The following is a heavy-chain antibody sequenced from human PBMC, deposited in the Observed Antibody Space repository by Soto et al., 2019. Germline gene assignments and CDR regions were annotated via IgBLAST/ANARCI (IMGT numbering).Heavy chain of an antibody. J-gene: IGHJ4*02. CDR3: AREDYYDTGHYVV. CDR1: GRSMSGYY. Sequence: SETLSLTCTVSGRSMSGYYWSWIRQPAGERLEWIGRIYTSGTTDFNPSLKGRVTMSVDTSKNQFSLKLTSVTAADTALYYCAREDYYDTGHYVVRGQGTQVTVSS. CDR2: IYTSGTT. V-gene: IGHV4-4*07. D-gene: IGHD3-22*01.